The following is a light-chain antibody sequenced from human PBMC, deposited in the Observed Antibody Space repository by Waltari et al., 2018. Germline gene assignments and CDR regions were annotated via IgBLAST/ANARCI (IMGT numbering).Light chain of an antibody. Sequence: TGRARHCITNYLSWYQQKPGKVPKLLIYGASTLQSGVPSRFSGSGSGTVFTLTISSLQPEDVATYYCQKYDNAPWTFGQGTKVEIK. V-gene: IGKV1-27*01. CDR1: HCITNY. CDR2: GAS. CDR3: QKYDNAPWT. J-gene: IGKJ1*01.